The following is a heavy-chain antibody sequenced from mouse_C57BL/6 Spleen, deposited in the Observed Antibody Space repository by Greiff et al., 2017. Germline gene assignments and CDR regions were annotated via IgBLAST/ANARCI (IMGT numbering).Heavy chain of an antibody. CDR3: TRDRDGSPAWFAY. J-gene: IGHJ3*01. V-gene: IGHV5-9-1*02. CDR2: ISSGGDYI. Sequence: EVKLMESGEGLVKPGGSLKLSCAASGFTFSSYAMYWVRQTPEKRLEWVAYISSGGDYIYYADTVKGRFTISRDNARNTLYLQMSSLKSEDTAMYYCTRDRDGSPAWFAYWGQGTLVTVSA. CDR1: GFTFSSYA.